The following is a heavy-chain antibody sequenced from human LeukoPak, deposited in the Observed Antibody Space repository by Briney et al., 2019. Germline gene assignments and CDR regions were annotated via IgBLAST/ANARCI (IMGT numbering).Heavy chain of an antibody. CDR1: GGSISSYY. V-gene: IGHV4-59*01. J-gene: IGHJ4*02. Sequence: PSETLSLTCTVSGGSISSYYWSWIRQPPGKGLEWIGYIYYSGSTNYNPSLKSRVTISVDTSKNQFSLKLSSVTAADTAVYYCARDRYGDFGDYFDYWGQGTLVTVSS. D-gene: IGHD4-17*01. CDR3: ARDRYGDFGDYFDY. CDR2: IYYSGST.